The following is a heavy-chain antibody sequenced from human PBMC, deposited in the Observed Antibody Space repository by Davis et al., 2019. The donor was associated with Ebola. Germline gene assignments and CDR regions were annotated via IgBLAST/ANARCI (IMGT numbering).Heavy chain of an antibody. V-gene: IGHV3-23*01. Sequence: GESLKISCAASGFTFSNYAMIWVRQAPGKGLEWVSAISGSGASTYYADSVKGRFTISRDNSENTLYLQMNSLTADDTAVYYCARAVFHEVLDYWGQGTPVTVSS. CDR1: GFTFSNYA. D-gene: IGHD3-3*01. J-gene: IGHJ4*02. CDR3: ARAVFHEVLDY. CDR2: ISGSGAST.